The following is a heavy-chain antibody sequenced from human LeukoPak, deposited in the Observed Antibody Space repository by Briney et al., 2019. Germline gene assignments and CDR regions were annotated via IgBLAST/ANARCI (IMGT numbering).Heavy chain of an antibody. CDR2: ITGGSDYF. Sequence: GSLRLSCAASGFTFSDYVMNWVRQAPGKGLEWVSSITGGSDYFFYADSVRGRFTISRDNAKNSLYLQMNSLRAEDTAVYYCAREDQLWFHGSGDYWGQGTLVTVSS. CDR3: AREDQLWFHGSGDY. CDR1: GFTFSDYV. D-gene: IGHD3-10*01. J-gene: IGHJ4*02. V-gene: IGHV3-21*01.